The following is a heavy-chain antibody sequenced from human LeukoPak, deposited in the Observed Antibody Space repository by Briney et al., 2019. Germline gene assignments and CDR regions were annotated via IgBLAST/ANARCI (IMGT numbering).Heavy chain of an antibody. CDR3: VKGTGRSSGSLDY. Sequence: PGGSLRLSCAASGFTFSNYGMNWVRQAPGKGLEWVSAISGSGGSTYYADSVKGRFTISRDNSKNTLYLQMSSLRAEDTAVYYCVKGTGRSSGSLDYWGQGTLVTVSS. D-gene: IGHD2-15*01. CDR2: ISGSGGST. J-gene: IGHJ4*02. CDR1: GFTFSNYG. V-gene: IGHV3-23*01.